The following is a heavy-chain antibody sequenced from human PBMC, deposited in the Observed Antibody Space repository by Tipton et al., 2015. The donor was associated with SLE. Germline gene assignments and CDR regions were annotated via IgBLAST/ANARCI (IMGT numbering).Heavy chain of an antibody. D-gene: IGHD2-2*01. V-gene: IGHV4-61*09. CDR3: ARESCYDPRGYFDY. J-gene: IGHJ4*02. Sequence: TLSLTCTVSGGSISSGGYYWSWIRQHPGKGLEWIGYIYTSGSTNYNPSLKSRVTISVDTSKNQFSLKLSSVTAADTAVYYCARESCYDPRGYFDYWGQGTLVTVSS. CDR1: GGSISSGGYY. CDR2: IYTSGST.